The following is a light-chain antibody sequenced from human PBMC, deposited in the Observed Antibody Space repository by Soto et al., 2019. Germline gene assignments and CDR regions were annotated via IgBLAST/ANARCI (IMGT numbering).Light chain of an antibody. V-gene: IGLV3-1*01. J-gene: IGLJ3*02. Sequence: SYELTQPPSVSVSPGQTASITCSGDKLGDKYVCWYQQRPGQSPVLVIYQDNKRPSGIPDRFSGSNSGNTATLTISGTQAMDEADYYCQAWDSSIVFGGGTKVTVL. CDR3: QAWDSSIV. CDR1: KLGDKY. CDR2: QDN.